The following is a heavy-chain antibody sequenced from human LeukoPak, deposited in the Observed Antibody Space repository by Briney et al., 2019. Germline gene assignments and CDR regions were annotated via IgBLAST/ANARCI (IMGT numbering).Heavy chain of an antibody. J-gene: IGHJ4*02. D-gene: IGHD2-21*02. CDR2: ISGSGAGT. V-gene: IGHV3-23*01. CDR1: GFTFSSYA. Sequence: GGSLRLSCAASGFTFSSYAMTWVRQAPGKGLEWVSGISGSGAGTYYADSVKGRFTISRDNSKNTLYLQMNSLRDEDTAVYYCAKEIAPDANIVVVTAADYWGQGILVTVSS. CDR3: AKEIAPDANIVVVTAADY.